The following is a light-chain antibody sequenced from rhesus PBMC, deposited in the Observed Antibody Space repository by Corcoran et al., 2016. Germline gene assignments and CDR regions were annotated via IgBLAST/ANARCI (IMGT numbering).Light chain of an antibody. J-gene: IGKJ2*01. V-gene: IGKV1-94*01. CDR3: LQDYTPPYN. CDR1: QGINKE. CDR2: AAS. Sequence: DIQMTQSPSSLSASVGDRVTVICRASQGINKELSWYQQKPGKAPTLLIYAASSLQTGVSSRFSGSGAGTDFTLTISRLQPEDVATYYCLQDYTPPYNFGQGTKVEIK.